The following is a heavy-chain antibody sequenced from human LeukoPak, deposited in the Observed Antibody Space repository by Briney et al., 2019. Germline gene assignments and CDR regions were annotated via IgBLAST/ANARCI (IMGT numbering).Heavy chain of an antibody. V-gene: IGHV1-3*01. CDR1: GYTFTSYA. D-gene: IGHD3-3*01. CDR3: ARGGDFWSGYYGYYFDY. Sequence: GASVKVSCKASGYTFTSYAMHWVRQAPGQRLEWMGWINAGNGNTKYSQKFQGRVTITRDTSASTAYMELSSLRSEDTAVYYCARGGDFWSGYYGYYFDYWGQGTLVTVSS. J-gene: IGHJ4*02. CDR2: INAGNGNT.